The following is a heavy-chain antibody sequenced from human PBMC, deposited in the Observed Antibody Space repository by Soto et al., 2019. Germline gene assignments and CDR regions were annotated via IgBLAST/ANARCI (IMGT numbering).Heavy chain of an antibody. CDR1: GGTFSSYA. V-gene: IGHV1-69*13. Sequence: GASVKVSCKASGGTFSSYAISWVRQAPGQGLEWMGGIIPIFGTANYAQKFQGRVTMTADESTSTAYMELSSLRSEDTAVYYCARDFSKGYYYYYGMDVWGQGTTVTVSS. D-gene: IGHD3-3*01. CDR2: IIPIFGTA. J-gene: IGHJ6*02. CDR3: ARDFSKGYYYYYGMDV.